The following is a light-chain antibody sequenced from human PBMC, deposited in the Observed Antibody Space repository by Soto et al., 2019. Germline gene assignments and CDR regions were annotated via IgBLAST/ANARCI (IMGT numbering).Light chain of an antibody. CDR3: QQYNKWPLT. J-gene: IGKJ5*01. V-gene: IGKV3-20*01. CDR1: HTVNSNY. Sequence: TVLTQSPGTLSLSPGERATLSCRASHTVNSNYLGWYQQKPGHAPSLLIDGASSRATGIPERFSGSGSGTEFTHTISSRGSENFAIYYWQQYNKWPLTFGQGTRLEIK. CDR2: GAS.